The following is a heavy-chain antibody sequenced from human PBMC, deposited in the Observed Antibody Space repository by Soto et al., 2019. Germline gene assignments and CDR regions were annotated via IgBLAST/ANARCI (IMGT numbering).Heavy chain of an antibody. V-gene: IGHV1-69*13. CDR3: ARKYSSSFGYYYYGMDV. CDR2: IIPIFGTA. J-gene: IGHJ6*02. D-gene: IGHD6-6*01. CDR1: GGTFSSYA. Sequence: VASVKVSCKASGGTFSSYAISWVRQAPGQGLEWMGGIIPIFGTANYAQKFQGRVTITADESTSTAYMELSSLRSEDTAVYYCARKYSSSFGYYYYGMDVWGQGTTVTVSS.